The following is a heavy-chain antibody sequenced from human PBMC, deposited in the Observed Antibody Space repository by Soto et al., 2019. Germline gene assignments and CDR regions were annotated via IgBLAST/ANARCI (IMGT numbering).Heavy chain of an antibody. J-gene: IGHJ4*02. Sequence: GASVKVSCKASGYTFTGYYMHWVRQAPGQGLEWMGWITPYSGDTNYAQKFQGRVTMTRDRSMSTAYMELSSLRSEDTAMYYCARSSGASSSWLDYWGQGTLVTVSS. CDR3: ARSSGASSSWLDY. D-gene: IGHD6-13*01. CDR1: GYTFTGYY. CDR2: ITPYSGDT. V-gene: IGHV1-2*02.